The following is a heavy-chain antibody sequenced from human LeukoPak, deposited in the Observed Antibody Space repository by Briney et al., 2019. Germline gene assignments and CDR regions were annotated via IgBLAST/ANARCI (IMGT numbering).Heavy chain of an antibody. CDR1: GFTFSSYE. CDR3: AIVIRSIAIFGEVIDFDY. D-gene: IGHD3-3*01. J-gene: IGHJ4*02. Sequence: GGSLRLSCAASGFTFSSYEMNWVRHAPGKGLERVSYISSSGSTIYYADSVKGRFTISRDNAKNSLYLQMNSLRADAAAVYYCAIVIRSIAIFGEVIDFDYWGQGTLATVSS. CDR2: ISSSGSTI. V-gene: IGHV3-48*03.